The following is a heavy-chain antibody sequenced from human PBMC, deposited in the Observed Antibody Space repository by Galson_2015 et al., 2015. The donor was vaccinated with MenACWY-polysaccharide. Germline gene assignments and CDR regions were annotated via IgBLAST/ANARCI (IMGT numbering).Heavy chain of an antibody. CDR3: ARVTSVIRGVISN. J-gene: IGHJ4*02. Sequence: SVKVSCKASGGTFSSYAISWVRQAPGQGLERMGGIIPIFGTANYAQKFQGRVTITADESTSTAYMELSSLRSEDTAVYYCARVTSVIRGVISNWGQGTLVTVSS. CDR1: GGTFSSYA. V-gene: IGHV1-69*13. D-gene: IGHD3-10*01. CDR2: IIPIFGTA.